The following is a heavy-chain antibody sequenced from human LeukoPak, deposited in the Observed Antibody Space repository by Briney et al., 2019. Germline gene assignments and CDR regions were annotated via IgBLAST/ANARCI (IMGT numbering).Heavy chain of an antibody. D-gene: IGHD2-8*01. CDR1: GLNFSYSV. Sequence: PGGSLRLSCLPSGLNFSYSVVSWVRPAPGKRLEWVSSISRGAGVTYYAAPVKGRFTLSRDNSKNAVYLQMNSLGAEDTATYYCAKVGYCTNNCFRSHDYWGQGDLVTVS. V-gene: IGHV3-23*01. J-gene: IGHJ4*02. CDR2: ISRGAGVT. CDR3: AKVGYCTNNCFRSHDY.